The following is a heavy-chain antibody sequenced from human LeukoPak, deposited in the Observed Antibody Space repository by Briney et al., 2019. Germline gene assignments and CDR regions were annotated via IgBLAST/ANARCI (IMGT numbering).Heavy chain of an antibody. CDR3: TSSEHYQS. Sequence: ASVKVSCKASGYTFTGYYMYWVRQAPGQGLEWVGWINPNTGATGYAQKFQGRVTMTRDASIATGYMELSSLTSADTAVYYCTSSEHYQSWGQGTLVTVSS. V-gene: IGHV1-2*02. D-gene: IGHD1/OR15-1a*01. CDR2: INPNTGAT. CDR1: GYTFTGYY. J-gene: IGHJ5*02.